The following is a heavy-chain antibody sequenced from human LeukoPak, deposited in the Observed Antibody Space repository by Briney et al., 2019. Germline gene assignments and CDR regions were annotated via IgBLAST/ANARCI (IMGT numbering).Heavy chain of an antibody. V-gene: IGHV4-39*07. Sequence: SETLSLTCTVSGGSISSSSYYWGWIRQPPGKGLEWIGSIYYSGSTYYSPSLRSRVTISLDTSRNQFSLKLNSVTAADTAVYYCARDGGFDSSGYYYEGFDYWGQGTLVTASS. CDR3: ARDGGFDSSGYYYEGFDY. J-gene: IGHJ4*02. D-gene: IGHD3-22*01. CDR1: GGSISSSSYY. CDR2: IYYSGST.